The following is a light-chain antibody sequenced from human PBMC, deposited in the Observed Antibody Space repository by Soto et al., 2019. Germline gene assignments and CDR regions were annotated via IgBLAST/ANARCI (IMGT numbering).Light chain of an antibody. J-gene: IGLJ1*01. CDR1: SSDVCGYNY. Sequence: QSVLTQPASVSGSPGQSITISCTGTSSDVCGYNYVSWYQQHPGKAPKLMIYDVSNRPSGVSNRFSGSKSGNTASLTISGLQAEDEADYYCSSYTRSSTPYVFGTGTKVTVL. CDR2: DVS. V-gene: IGLV2-14*01. CDR3: SSYTRSSTPYV.